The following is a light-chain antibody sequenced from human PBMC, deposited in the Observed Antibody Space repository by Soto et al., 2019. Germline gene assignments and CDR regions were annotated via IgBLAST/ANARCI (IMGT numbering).Light chain of an antibody. V-gene: IGKV1-5*01. CDR3: QQYNSYPGT. CDR2: DAS. CDR1: QSISNY. Sequence: DIQMTQSPSSLSASVGDRVTITCRASQSISNYLNWYQQKPGKAPKLLIYDASSLESGVPSRFSGSGSGTEFTLTISSLQPDDFATYYCQQYNSYPGTFGQGTKVHI. J-gene: IGKJ1*01.